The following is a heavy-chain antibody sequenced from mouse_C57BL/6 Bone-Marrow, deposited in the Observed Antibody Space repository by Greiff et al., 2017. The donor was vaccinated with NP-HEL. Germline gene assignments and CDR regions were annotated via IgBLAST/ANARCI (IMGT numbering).Heavy chain of an antibody. Sequence: QVQLKESGPELVKPGASVKLSCKASGYTFTSYDINWVKQRPGQGLEWIGRIYPRDGSTKYNEKFKGKATLTVDTSSSTAYMELHSLTSEDSAVYFCARGARNYAMDYWGQGTSVTVSS. V-gene: IGHV1-85*01. J-gene: IGHJ4*01. CDR2: IYPRDGST. CDR1: GYTFTSYD. CDR3: ARGARNYAMDY.